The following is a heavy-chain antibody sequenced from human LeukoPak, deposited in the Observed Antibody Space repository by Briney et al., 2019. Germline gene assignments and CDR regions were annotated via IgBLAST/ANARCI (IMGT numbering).Heavy chain of an antibody. Sequence: ASVKVSCKASGYTFTSYDIHWVRQATGQGLEWMGWMDPDSGNTAYAQNFQGRVTMTRNTSISTAYMELSSLRSEDTAVYYCARRKGATGTTLFVPWSQGTLVTISS. D-gene: IGHD1-1*01. V-gene: IGHV1-8*01. CDR2: MDPDSGNT. J-gene: IGHJ5*02. CDR1: GYTFTSYD. CDR3: ARRKGATGTTLFVP.